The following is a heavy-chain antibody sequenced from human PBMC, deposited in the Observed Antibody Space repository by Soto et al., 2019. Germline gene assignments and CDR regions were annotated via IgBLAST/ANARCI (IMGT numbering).Heavy chain of an antibody. CDR3: ARDDEGDYYDY. J-gene: IGHJ4*02. V-gene: IGHV3-30-3*01. Sequence: QVQLVESGGGVVQPGRSLRLSCAASGFTFSSYAMHWVRPAPGKGLEWVAVISYDGSNKYYADAVKGRVTISRDTSKNTRYLQMNSLRAVDTAVYYCARDDEGDYYDYWGQGTLVTVSS. CDR1: GFTFSSYA. CDR2: ISYDGSNK.